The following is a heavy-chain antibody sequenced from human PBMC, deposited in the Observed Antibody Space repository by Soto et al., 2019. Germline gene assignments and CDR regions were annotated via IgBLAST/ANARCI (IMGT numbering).Heavy chain of an antibody. D-gene: IGHD1-1*01. Sequence: QVQLQESGPGLVKPSQTLSLTCNVSGGSISSDTSYWTWIRQHPGEGLEWIGHIYFTGATYSNPSLRSRRSMSVDTSKNQFSLKLTSVTAPYTATSDCRSIPRLGTSYGIDYWGQ. V-gene: IGHV4-31*03. CDR1: GGSISSDTSY. CDR3: RSIPRLGTSYGIDY. CDR2: IYFTGAT. J-gene: IGHJ4*01.